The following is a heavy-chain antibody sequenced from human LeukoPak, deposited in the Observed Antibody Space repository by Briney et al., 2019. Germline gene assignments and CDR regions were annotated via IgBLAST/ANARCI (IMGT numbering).Heavy chain of an antibody. D-gene: IGHD3-3*02. CDR3: ARHFSSYYYYMDV. J-gene: IGHJ6*03. CDR2: IYSSGST. V-gene: IGHV4-39*01. Sequence: PSETLSLTCTVSGGSISSTIYYWGWIRQPPGKGLEWIGSIYSSGSTYYNPSLKSRVTISVDTSKNQFSLELSSVTAADTAVYYCARHFSSYYYYMDVWGKGTTVTVSS. CDR1: GGSISSTIYY.